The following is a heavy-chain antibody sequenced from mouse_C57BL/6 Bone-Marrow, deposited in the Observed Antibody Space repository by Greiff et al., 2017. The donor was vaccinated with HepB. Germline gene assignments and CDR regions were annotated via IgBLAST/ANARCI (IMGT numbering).Heavy chain of an antibody. Sequence: VQLQQSGPELVKPGASVKISCKASGYAFSSSWMNWVKQRPGKGLEWIGRIYPGDGDTNYNGKFKGKATLTAYKSSSTAYMQLSSLTSEDSAVYFCARRIYYDYDVGNYYAMDYWGQGTSVTVSS. CDR1: GYAFSSSW. CDR2: IYPGDGDT. V-gene: IGHV1-82*01. J-gene: IGHJ4*01. CDR3: ARRIYYDYDVGNYYAMDY. D-gene: IGHD2-4*01.